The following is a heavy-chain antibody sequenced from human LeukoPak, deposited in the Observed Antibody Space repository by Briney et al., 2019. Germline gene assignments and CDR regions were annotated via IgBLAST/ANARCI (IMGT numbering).Heavy chain of an antibody. CDR2: IYYSGST. CDR1: GGSISSSSDY. CDR3: ASPYYYGSGSQKGEFDY. V-gene: IGHV4-39*07. D-gene: IGHD3-10*01. J-gene: IGHJ4*02. Sequence: PSETLSLTCTVSGGSISSSSDYWGWIRQPPGKGLEWIGSIYYSGSTYYNPSLRSRVTISGDTSKNQFSLKLSSVAAADTAVYYCASPYYYGSGSQKGEFDYWGQGTLVTVSS.